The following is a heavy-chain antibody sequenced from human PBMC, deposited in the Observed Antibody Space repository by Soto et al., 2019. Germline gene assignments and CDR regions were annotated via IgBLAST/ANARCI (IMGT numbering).Heavy chain of an antibody. CDR2: IWFDGSNK. CDR3: ARDHTYGSGTSYGHNWFDP. CDR1: GFTFSNYG. D-gene: IGHD3-10*01. J-gene: IGHJ5*02. V-gene: IGHV3-33*01. Sequence: QVQLVESGGGVVQPGRSLRLSCAASGFTFSNYGMQWVRQAPGKGLEWVAVIWFDGSNKYYADSVKGRFTISRDNSENTLYLQMDSLRAEDTAVYYCARDHTYGSGTSYGHNWFDPWGQGTLVTVSP.